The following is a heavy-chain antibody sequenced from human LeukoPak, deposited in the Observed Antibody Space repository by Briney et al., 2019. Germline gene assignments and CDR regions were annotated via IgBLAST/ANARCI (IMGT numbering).Heavy chain of an antibody. D-gene: IGHD2-15*01. Sequence: GGSLRLSCATSGFSFRYYAMHWVRQAPGKGLEWVAFIRYDGSNKYYADSVKGRFTISRDNSKNTLYLQMNSLRAEDTAVYYCAEGYCSGGSCYPFDYWGQGTLVTVSS. V-gene: IGHV3-30*02. CDR2: IRYDGSNK. CDR1: GFSFRYYA. J-gene: IGHJ4*02. CDR3: AEGYCSGGSCYPFDY.